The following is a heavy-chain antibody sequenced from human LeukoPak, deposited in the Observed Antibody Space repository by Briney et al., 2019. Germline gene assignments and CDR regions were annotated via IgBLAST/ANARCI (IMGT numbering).Heavy chain of an antibody. J-gene: IGHJ3*02. CDR1: GFTFSRYN. CDR3: ARSDVFDI. CDR2: IYSGGST. Sequence: PGGSLRLSCVASGFTFSRYNMNWVRQAPGKGLEWVSVIYSGGSTYYADSVKGRFTISRDNSKNTLYLQMNSLRAEDTAVYYCARSDVFDIWGQGTMVTVSS. V-gene: IGHV3-66*01.